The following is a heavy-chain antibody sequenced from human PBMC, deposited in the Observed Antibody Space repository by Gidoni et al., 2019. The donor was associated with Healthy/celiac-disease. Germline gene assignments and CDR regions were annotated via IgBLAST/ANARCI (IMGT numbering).Heavy chain of an antibody. CDR2: ISSNGGST. D-gene: IGHD6-19*01. Sequence: EVQLVESGGGLVQPGGSLRLSCAASGFPFSSYAMHWVRQAPGKGLEYVSAISSNGGSTYYANSVKGRFTISRDNSKNTLYLQMGSLRAEDMAVYYCARGVVQGWYMDVWGKGTTVTVSS. V-gene: IGHV3-64*01. CDR1: GFPFSSYA. CDR3: ARGVVQGWYMDV. J-gene: IGHJ6*03.